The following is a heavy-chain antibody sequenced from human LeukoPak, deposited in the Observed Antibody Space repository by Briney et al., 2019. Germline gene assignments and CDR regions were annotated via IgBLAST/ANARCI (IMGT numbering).Heavy chain of an antibody. CDR1: GVSISSYY. Sequence: PSETLSLTCTVSGVSISSYYWSWIRQPPGKGLEWIGHIYYSGSTNYNPSLKSRVTISVDTSKNQFSLKLSSVTAADTAVYYCARDRSVGATWGVNWFDPWGQGTLVTVSS. J-gene: IGHJ5*02. D-gene: IGHD1-26*01. CDR3: ARDRSVGATWGVNWFDP. CDR2: IYYSGST. V-gene: IGHV4-59*01.